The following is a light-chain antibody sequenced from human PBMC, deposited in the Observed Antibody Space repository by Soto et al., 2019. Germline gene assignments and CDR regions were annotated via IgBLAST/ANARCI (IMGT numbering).Light chain of an antibody. CDR2: EVS. CDR3: CSYAGSYTFV. CDR1: SSDVGTYNS. V-gene: IGLV2-14*01. Sequence: QSALTQPASVSGSPGQSITISCTGTSSDVGTYNSVSWYQHHPGKAPKLMICEVSNRPSGVSNRFSGSKSGNTASLSISGLQAEDEADYYCCSYAGSYTFVFGTGTKVTVL. J-gene: IGLJ1*01.